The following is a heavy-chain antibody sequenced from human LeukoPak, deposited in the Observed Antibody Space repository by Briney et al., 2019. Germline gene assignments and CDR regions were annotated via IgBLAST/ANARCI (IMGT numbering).Heavy chain of an antibody. CDR1: GYSFTSYW. Sequence: RGESLKISCKGSGYSFTSYWIGWVRQMPGKGLEWMGIIYPGDSDTRYSPSFQGQVTISADKSISTAYLQWSSLKASDTAMYYCARHVRGRNYYDSSGYYRYFDYWGQGTLVTVSS. CDR2: IYPGDSDT. CDR3: ARHVRGRNYYDSSGYYRYFDY. D-gene: IGHD3-22*01. J-gene: IGHJ4*02. V-gene: IGHV5-51*01.